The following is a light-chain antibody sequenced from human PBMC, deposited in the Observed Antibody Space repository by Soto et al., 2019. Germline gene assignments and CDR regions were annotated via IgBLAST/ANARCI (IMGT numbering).Light chain of an antibody. V-gene: IGKV1-39*01. CDR3: QQNLKAPLT. J-gene: IGKJ4*01. CDR1: QNINTY. CDR2: AAS. Sequence: DIQMTQSPSSLSASVGDRVIIACRASQNINTYLNWFQQRPGKAPRLLIYAASSLQSGVPSRFSGSGSGTDFSLTISSLQLEDFATYYCQQNLKAPLTFGGGTKVDIK.